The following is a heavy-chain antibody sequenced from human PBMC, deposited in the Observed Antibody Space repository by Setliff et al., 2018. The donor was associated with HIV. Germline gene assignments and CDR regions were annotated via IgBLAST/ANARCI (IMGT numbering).Heavy chain of an antibody. Sequence: GASVKVSCKASGGTFSTYAISWVRQAPGHGLEWMGGIIPMLGISNSAQKFQGRGTITADKSTSTVYMELNSLRSDDTAVYYCARTLYYDSSGYMGEGYYFYSYMDVWGKGTTVTVSS. CDR2: IIPMLGIS. V-gene: IGHV1-69*10. CDR1: GGTFSTYA. CDR3: ARTLYYDSSGYMGEGYYFYSYMDV. J-gene: IGHJ6*03. D-gene: IGHD3-22*01.